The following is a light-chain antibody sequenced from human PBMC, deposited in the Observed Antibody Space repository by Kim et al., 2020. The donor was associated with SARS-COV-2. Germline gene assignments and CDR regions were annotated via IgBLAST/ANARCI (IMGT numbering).Light chain of an antibody. J-gene: IGKJ4*01. CDR2: AAS. CDR3: QQTYSTPLT. V-gene: IGKV1-39*01. Sequence: ASVGDRVTITCRASQSINSYLNWYQQKPGKAPKLLIYAASSLQSGVPSRFSGSGSGTDFTLTISSLQPEDFATYYCQQTYSTPLTFGGGTKVEIK. CDR1: QSINSY.